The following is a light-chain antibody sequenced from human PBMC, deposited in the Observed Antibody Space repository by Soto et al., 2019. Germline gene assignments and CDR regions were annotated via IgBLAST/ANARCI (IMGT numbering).Light chain of an antibody. V-gene: IGKV3-11*01. J-gene: IGKJ4*01. CDR2: GAS. CDR3: QQRSSLPLT. CDR1: RSVSDY. Sequence: EIGLTQSPATLSLSPGERATLSCRASRSVSDYLAWYQQKPGQSPRLIVYGASNRATGIPARFSGSGSGTDFTLTIVTLEPEDFAVYYCQQRSSLPLTFGGGTKVEIK.